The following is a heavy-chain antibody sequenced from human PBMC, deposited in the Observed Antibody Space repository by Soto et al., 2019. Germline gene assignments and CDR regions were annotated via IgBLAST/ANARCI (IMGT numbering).Heavy chain of an antibody. D-gene: IGHD3-10*01. CDR3: ARQLLWFGESNRNWFDP. Sequence: QLQLQESGPGLVKPSETLSLTCTVSGGSISSSSYYWGWIRQPPGKGLEWIGSIYYSGSTYYNPSLKSRVTISVDTSSNQFSLKLSSVTAADTAVYYCARQLLWFGESNRNWFDPWGQGTLVTVSS. CDR2: IYYSGST. CDR1: GGSISSSSYY. J-gene: IGHJ5*02. V-gene: IGHV4-39*01.